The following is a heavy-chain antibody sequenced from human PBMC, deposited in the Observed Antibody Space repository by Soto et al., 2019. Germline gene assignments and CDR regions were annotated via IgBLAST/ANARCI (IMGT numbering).Heavy chain of an antibody. D-gene: IGHD3-10*01. CDR3: ATRSGGGGAFDF. J-gene: IGHJ3*01. V-gene: IGHV3-48*03. Sequence: HPGGSLRLSCAASGFTFYTYEMNWVRQAPGKGLEWVSYISSSGSTTYYADSVKGRFTISRDNAKNSLYLQMNSLRAEDTAIYYCATRSGGGGAFDFWGQGTMVTV. CDR1: GFTFYTYE. CDR2: ISSSGSTT.